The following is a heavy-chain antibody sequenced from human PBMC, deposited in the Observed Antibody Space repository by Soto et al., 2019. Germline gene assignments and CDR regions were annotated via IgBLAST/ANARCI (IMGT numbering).Heavy chain of an antibody. CDR3: ARLDDYGAKAYDNWFDP. Sequence: GESLKISCQGSGYSFTSYWIAWVRQMPGKGLEWMGIIYPGDSDTTYSPSFQGQVTISADKSISTAYMQWSSLKASDTAMYYCARLDDYGAKAYDNWFDPWGQGTLVTVSS. CDR2: IYPGDSDT. V-gene: IGHV5-51*01. J-gene: IGHJ5*02. D-gene: IGHD4-17*01. CDR1: GYSFTSYW.